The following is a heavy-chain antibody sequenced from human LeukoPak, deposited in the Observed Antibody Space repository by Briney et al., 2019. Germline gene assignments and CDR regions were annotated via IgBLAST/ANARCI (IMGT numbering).Heavy chain of an antibody. D-gene: IGHD3-9*01. J-gene: IGHJ5*02. V-gene: IGHV1-18*01. CDR3: ARAATTLRYFDWLSEHNWFDP. CDR2: ISAYNGNA. Sequence: GESLKISCKGSGYTFTSYGISWVRQAPGQGPEWMGWISAYNGNANYAQKLQGRVTMTTDTSTSTAYMELRSLRSDDTAVYYCARAATTLRYFDWLSEHNWFDPWGQGTLVTVSS. CDR1: GYTFTSYG.